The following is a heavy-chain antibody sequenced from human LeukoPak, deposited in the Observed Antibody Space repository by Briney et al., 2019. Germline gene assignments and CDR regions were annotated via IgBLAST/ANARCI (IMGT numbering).Heavy chain of an antibody. CDR3: ARGRPHGV. V-gene: IGHV1-8*01. CDR1: GYTFTKYD. Sequence: ASVKASCKASGYTFTKYDINWIRQAPGQGLEWMGWVTPLTGDTGYTQKFRGRVTMTRDTSTNTAYMELSSLRVDDTAVYYCARGRPHGVWGKGTMVTVTS. CDR2: VTPLTGDT. J-gene: IGHJ6*04.